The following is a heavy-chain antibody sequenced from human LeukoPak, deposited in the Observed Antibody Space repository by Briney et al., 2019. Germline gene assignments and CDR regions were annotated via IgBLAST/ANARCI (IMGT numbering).Heavy chain of an antibody. Sequence: GGSLRLSRAASGFSFSDFAMNWVRQAPGKGLGWVSTISGSGTYYRDSVKGRFTISRDNSRNTVYLHMNSLRAEDTALYYCAKTHGDSLFDVWGQGSLVTVSS. V-gene: IGHV3-23*01. CDR2: ISGSGT. CDR3: AKTHGDSLFDV. J-gene: IGHJ4*02. D-gene: IGHD5-24*01. CDR1: GFSFSDFA.